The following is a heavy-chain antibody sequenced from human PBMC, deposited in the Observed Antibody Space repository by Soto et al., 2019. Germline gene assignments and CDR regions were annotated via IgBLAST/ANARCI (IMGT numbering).Heavy chain of an antibody. CDR3: ARIRVITFGAVIGRRKYYFDS. Sequence: SGPTLVNPTETLTLTCTVSGFSLNDARMGVSWIRQPQGKALEWLAHILWNDEKSYSTSLKTRLTISKDTSKSQVVLTLTNMDPADTATYFCARIRVITFGAVIGRRKYYFDSWGQGTLVTVSS. V-gene: IGHV2-26*01. CDR1: GFSLNDARMG. D-gene: IGHD3-16*02. CDR2: ILWNDEK. J-gene: IGHJ4*02.